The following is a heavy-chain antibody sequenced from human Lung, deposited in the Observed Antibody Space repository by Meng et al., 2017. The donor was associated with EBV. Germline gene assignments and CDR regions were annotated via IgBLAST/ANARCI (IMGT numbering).Heavy chain of an antibody. Sequence: QVRLGQSGVEVKKPGASVKVSCKASGYSLTDYYIHWVRQAPGQGLEWMGWISPNTDGRNYAQKFQAWVTMTTDASMNTVYMELRNLRSDDTAVYYCARQMDIAVVGFDYWGQGTLVTVSS. CDR1: GYSLTDYY. CDR2: ISPNTDGR. V-gene: IGHV1-2*04. D-gene: IGHD5-18*01. CDR3: ARQMDIAVVGFDY. J-gene: IGHJ4*02.